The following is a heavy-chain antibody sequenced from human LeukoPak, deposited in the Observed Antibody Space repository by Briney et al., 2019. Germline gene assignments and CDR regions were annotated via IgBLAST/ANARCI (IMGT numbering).Heavy chain of an antibody. CDR1: GFTFSSYS. J-gene: IGHJ4*02. CDR3: AREIAVAGTALDY. CDR2: ISSSSSYI. Sequence: GGSLRLSCAASGFTFSSYSMNWVRQAPGKGLEWVSSISSSSSYIYYADSVKGRFTISRDNAKNSLYLQMNSLRAEDTAVYYCAREIAVAGTALDYWGQGTLVTVSP. V-gene: IGHV3-21*01. D-gene: IGHD6-19*01.